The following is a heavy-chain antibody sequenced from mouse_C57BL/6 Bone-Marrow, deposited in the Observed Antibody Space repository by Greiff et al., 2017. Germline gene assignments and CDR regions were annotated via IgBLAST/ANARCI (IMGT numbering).Heavy chain of an antibody. CDR2: IGPTSGGT. V-gene: IGHV1-72*01. Sequence: QVQLQQPGAELVKPGASVKLSCKASGYTFTSYWMHWVKPRPGRGLEWIGRIGPTSGGTKYNEKFKRPSTMSVDKPSSTAYMQLSSLTSEDSAVYYCARSLLLLRPDYYAMDYWGQGTSVTVSS. D-gene: IGHD1-1*01. CDR3: ARSLLLLRPDYYAMDY. J-gene: IGHJ4*01. CDR1: GYTFTSYW.